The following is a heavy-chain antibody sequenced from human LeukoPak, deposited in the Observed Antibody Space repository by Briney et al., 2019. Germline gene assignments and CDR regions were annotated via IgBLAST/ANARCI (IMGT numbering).Heavy chain of an antibody. V-gene: IGHV1-2*02. CDR1: GYTFTGYY. J-gene: IGHJ4*02. D-gene: IGHD3-9*01. CDR2: INPNSGGT. Sequence: ASVKVSCKASGYTFTGYYMHWVRQAPGQGLEWMGWINPNSGGTNYAQKFQGRVTMTRDTSISTAYMELSRLRPDDTAVYYCARDSYYDILTGYLYYFDYWGQGTLVTVSS. CDR3: ARDSYYDILTGYLYYFDY.